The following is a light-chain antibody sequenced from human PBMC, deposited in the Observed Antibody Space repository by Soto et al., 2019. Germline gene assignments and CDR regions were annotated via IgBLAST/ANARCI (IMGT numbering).Light chain of an antibody. CDR3: HQRSNWPPFT. CDR1: QSISNF. Sequence: EIVLTQSPATVSLSPGDRATLSCRASQSISNFLAWYQQKPDQAPRLLVYDASVSATGIPDRFSGSGSGTDFTLTISRLEPEDFAMYYCHQRSNWPPFTFGPGTKVDIK. V-gene: IGKV3-11*01. CDR2: DAS. J-gene: IGKJ3*01.